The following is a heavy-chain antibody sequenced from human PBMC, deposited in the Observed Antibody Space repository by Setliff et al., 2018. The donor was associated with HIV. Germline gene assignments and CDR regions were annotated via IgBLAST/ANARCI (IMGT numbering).Heavy chain of an antibody. CDR3: ARIRGYNFWSGYRYYYDSSGSQHYFDY. CDR2: IFSNDEK. Sequence: GSGPTLVNPTETLTLTCTVSGFSLSNARMGVSWIRQPPGKALEWLAHIFSNDEKSYSTSLKSRLTISKDTSKSQVVLTMTNMDPVDTATYYCARIRGYNFWSGYRYYYDSSGSQHYFDYWGQGTLVTVSS. V-gene: IGHV2-26*01. CDR1: GFSLSNARMG. J-gene: IGHJ4*02. D-gene: IGHD3-22*01.